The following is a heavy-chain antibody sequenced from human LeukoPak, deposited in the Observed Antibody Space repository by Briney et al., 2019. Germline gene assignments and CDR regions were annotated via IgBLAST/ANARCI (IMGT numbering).Heavy chain of an antibody. Sequence: GGSLRLSCAASGFTFSSYGMSWVRQAPGKGLEWVSGIRHSDGSTYYADAVKGRFTISSDKSKNTLFLQMNSLRAEDTALYYCARDIESASSGYPPDAFDIWGQGTMVTVSS. J-gene: IGHJ3*02. D-gene: IGHD3-22*01. V-gene: IGHV3-23*01. CDR2: IRHSDGST. CDR1: GFTFSSYG. CDR3: ARDIESASSGYPPDAFDI.